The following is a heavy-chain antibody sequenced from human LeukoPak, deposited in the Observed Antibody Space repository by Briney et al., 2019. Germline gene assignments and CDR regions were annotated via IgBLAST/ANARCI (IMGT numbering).Heavy chain of an antibody. Sequence: AGGSLRLSCAASGFTFSNYWISWVRQAPGRGLEWVANIKQDGSVKYYVDSVKGRFTISRDNAKNSVYLQMNSLRAEDTAVYYCARIGYSSSSFDYWGQGTLVTVSS. CDR2: IKQDGSVK. V-gene: IGHV3-7*01. D-gene: IGHD6-6*01. J-gene: IGHJ4*02. CDR1: GFTFSNYW. CDR3: ARIGYSSSSFDY.